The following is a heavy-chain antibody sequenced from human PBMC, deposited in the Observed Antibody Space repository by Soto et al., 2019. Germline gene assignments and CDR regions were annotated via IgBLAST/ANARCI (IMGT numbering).Heavy chain of an antibody. Sequence: EVQLVESGGDLVQPGGSLRLSCTGSGFTFSNYEMNWVRQAPGKGLEWVSYIYSSGSPTFYAISVKGRFTISIDNARNSLYLQMNNLRAEDTAVYYCGRTLSGYDSDSAYWGQGTLVTVSS. J-gene: IGHJ1*01. CDR2: IYSSGSPT. CDR1: GFTFSNYE. V-gene: IGHV3-48*03. D-gene: IGHD5-12*01. CDR3: GRTLSGYDSDSAY.